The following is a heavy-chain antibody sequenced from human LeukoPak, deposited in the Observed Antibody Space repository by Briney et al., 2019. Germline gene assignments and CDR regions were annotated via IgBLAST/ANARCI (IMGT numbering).Heavy chain of an antibody. J-gene: IGHJ4*02. Sequence: SETLSLTCGVSGGSISGTNWWSWVRQPPGQGLEWIGEISLAGQTNYNPSLNGRVTMSLDKSSNQLSMHLTSVTAADTATYFCSRESGPFCPFGYWGQGTLVIVSS. D-gene: IGHD1-26*01. V-gene: IGHV4/OR15-8*02. CDR1: GGSISGTNW. CDR3: SRESGPFCPFGY. CDR2: ISLAGQT.